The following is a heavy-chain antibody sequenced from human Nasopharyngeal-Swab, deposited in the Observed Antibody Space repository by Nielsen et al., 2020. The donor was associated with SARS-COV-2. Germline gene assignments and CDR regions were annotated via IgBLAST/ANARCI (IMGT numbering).Heavy chain of an antibody. Sequence: SETLSLTCTVPGGSISSGSYYWSWIRQPAGKGLEWIGRIYTSGSTNYNPSLKSRVTISVDTSKNQFSLKLSSVTAADTAVYYCARGRYDILTGYYQAREDVWGQGTTVTVSS. V-gene: IGHV4-61*02. CDR2: IYTSGST. CDR1: GGSISSGSYY. CDR3: ARGRYDILTGYYQAREDV. J-gene: IGHJ6*02. D-gene: IGHD3-9*01.